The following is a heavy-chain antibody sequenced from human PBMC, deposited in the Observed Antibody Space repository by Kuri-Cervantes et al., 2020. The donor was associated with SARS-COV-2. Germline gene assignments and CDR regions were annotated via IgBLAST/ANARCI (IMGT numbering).Heavy chain of an antibody. CDR1: GYSISSGYY. CDR2: IYHRGSS. CDR3: ARTVTTTPDY. J-gene: IGHJ4*02. V-gene: IGHV4-38-2*01. Sequence: SETLSLTCAVSGYSISSGYYWGWIRQPPGKGLEWIGIIYHRGSSYYNPSLKSRVTISVDTSKNQFSLKLSSVTAADTAVYYCARTVTTTPDYWCQGTLVTVSS. D-gene: IGHD4-11*01.